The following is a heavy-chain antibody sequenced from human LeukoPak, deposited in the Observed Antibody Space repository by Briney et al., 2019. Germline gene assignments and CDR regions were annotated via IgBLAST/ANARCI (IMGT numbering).Heavy chain of an antibody. Sequence: GGSLRLSCTVFGFTVSSNSMSWVRQAPGKGLEWVSFIYSDNTHYSDSVKGRFTISRDNSKNTLYLQMNSLRAEDTAVYYCARGPSGYHNTGGQGTLVTVSS. CDR2: IYSDNT. CDR1: GFTVSSNS. V-gene: IGHV3-53*01. CDR3: ARGPSGYHNT. D-gene: IGHD5-12*01. J-gene: IGHJ4*02.